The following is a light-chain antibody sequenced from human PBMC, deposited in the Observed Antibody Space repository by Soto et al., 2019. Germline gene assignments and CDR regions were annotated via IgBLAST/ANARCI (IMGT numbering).Light chain of an antibody. CDR3: QQYEKSPPET. Sequence: EIVLTQSPATLSVSPGDTATLSCRASQSLSNKLAWYQQKPGQAPRLLIHTASTRAPGIPARFSGSGSGTLFTLTISGLQSEDFAVYYCQQYEKSPPETFGQGTKLEIQ. V-gene: IGKV3-15*01. CDR1: QSLSNK. CDR2: TAS. J-gene: IGKJ2*01.